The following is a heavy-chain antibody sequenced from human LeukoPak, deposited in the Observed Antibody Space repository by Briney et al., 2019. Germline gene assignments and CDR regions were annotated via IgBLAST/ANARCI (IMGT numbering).Heavy chain of an antibody. CDR3: AREILGGFNPGAY. CDR1: LDSTTSNF. J-gene: IGHJ4*02. CDR2: IHRSGSP. Sequence: SETLSLTCTVSLDSTTSNFWSWVRQPPGKGLEWIGEIHRSGSPNYNPSLQSRVTISIDRSRNQIALELTSVTAADTAVYYCAREILGGFNPGAYWGQGTLVTVSS. D-gene: IGHD1-14*01. V-gene: IGHV4-4*02.